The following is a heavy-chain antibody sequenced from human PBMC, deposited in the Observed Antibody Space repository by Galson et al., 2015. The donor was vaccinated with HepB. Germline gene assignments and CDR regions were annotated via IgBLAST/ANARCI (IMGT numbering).Heavy chain of an antibody. Sequence: SVKVSCKASGYTFTGYYMHWVRQAPGQGLEWMGWINPNSGGTNYAQKFQGRVTMTRDTSISTAYMELSRLRSDDTAVYYCAREEGWYCSGTSCFNWFDPWGQGTLVTVSS. D-gene: IGHD2-2*01. CDR2: INPNSGGT. CDR3: AREEGWYCSGTSCFNWFDP. J-gene: IGHJ5*02. V-gene: IGHV1-2*02. CDR1: GYTFTGYY.